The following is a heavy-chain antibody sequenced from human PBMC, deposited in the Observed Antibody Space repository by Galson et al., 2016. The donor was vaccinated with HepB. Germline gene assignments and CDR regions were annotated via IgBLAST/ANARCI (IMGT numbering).Heavy chain of an antibody. CDR2: IIPMFGPA. V-gene: IGHV1-69*13. CDR1: GGTFRNYV. D-gene: IGHD3-10*01. Sequence: SVKVSCKASGGTFRNYVISWVRQAPGQGLEWMGGIIPMFGPADYAQKFQGRVTITADESTSTAYMELSSLTSEDTAVFYCARGGGPYGSGSYHFDFWGQGTLVTVSS. CDR3: ARGGGPYGSGSYHFDF. J-gene: IGHJ4*02.